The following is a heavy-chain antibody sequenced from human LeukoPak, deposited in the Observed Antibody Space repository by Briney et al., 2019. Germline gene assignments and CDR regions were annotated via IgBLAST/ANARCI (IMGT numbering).Heavy chain of an antibody. V-gene: IGHV7-4-1*02. J-gene: IGHJ4*02. CDR1: GYTFTNYG. CDR2: INTNTRNP. Sequence: ASVKVSCRASGYTFTNYGVNWVRQAPGQGLEWMGWINTNTRNPTYAQGFTGRFVFSLDTSLSTAYLPISSLKAEDTAVYYCARDKYQLPYEIDYWGQGTLVTVSS. D-gene: IGHD2-2*01. CDR3: ARDKYQLPYEIDY.